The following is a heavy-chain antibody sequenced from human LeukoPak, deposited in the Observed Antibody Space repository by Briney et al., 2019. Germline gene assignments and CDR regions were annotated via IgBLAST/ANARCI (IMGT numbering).Heavy chain of an antibody. D-gene: IGHD2-2*01. J-gene: IGHJ4*02. CDR1: GYTFTSYG. V-gene: IGHV1-18*01. Sequence: ASVKVSCKASGYTFTSYGISWVRQVPGQGLEWMGWISAYNGNTNYAQKLQGRVTMTTDTSTSTAYMELRSLRSDDTAVYYCARGGSEYQLLFPFDYWGQGTLVTVSS. CDR3: ARGGSEYQLLFPFDY. CDR2: ISAYNGNT.